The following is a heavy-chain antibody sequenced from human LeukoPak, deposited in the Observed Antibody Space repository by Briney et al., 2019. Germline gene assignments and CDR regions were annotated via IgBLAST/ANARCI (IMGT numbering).Heavy chain of an antibody. CDR2: INPNSGGT. Sequence: VASVKVFCKASAYTFTDYYIHWLRQAPGQGLEWMGWINPNSGGTNYAPKFQGLVTLSTDTFITTAYMELNRLVSDDTAVYYCARTKPPCTSCLLLDYWGQGTLVTVSS. CDR1: AYTFTDYY. CDR3: ARTKPPCTSCLLLDY. D-gene: IGHD2-2*01. J-gene: IGHJ4*02. V-gene: IGHV1-2*02.